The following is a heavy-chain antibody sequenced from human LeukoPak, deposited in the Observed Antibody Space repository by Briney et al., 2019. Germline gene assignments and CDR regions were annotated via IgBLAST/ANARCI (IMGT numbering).Heavy chain of an antibody. D-gene: IGHD3-3*01. Sequence: SETLSLTCTVSGGSISGSSYYWGWIRQPPGKGLEWIGSIYYSGSTYYNPSLKSRVTISVDTSKNQFSLRLSSVTAADTAVYYCASITIFGVVISWGQGTLVTVSS. J-gene: IGHJ4*02. CDR3: ASITIFGVVIS. CDR2: IYYSGST. V-gene: IGHV4-39*01. CDR1: GGSISGSSYY.